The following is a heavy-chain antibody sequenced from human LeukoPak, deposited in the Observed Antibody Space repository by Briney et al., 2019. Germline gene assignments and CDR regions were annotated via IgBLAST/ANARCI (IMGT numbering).Heavy chain of an antibody. V-gene: IGHV1-24*01. CDR3: ARSPMTTVVTPDY. J-gene: IGHJ4*02. Sequence: ASVKVSCKVSGHTLTELSMHWVRQAPGKGLEWMGGFDPEDGETIYSQKFQGRVTMTEDTSTDTAYMELRSLRSDDTAVYYCARSPMTTVVTPDYWGQGTLVTVSS. D-gene: IGHD4-23*01. CDR2: FDPEDGET. CDR1: GHTLTELS.